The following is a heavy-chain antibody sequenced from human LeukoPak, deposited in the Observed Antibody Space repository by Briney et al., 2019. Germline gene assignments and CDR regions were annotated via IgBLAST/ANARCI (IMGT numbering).Heavy chain of an antibody. D-gene: IGHD3-10*01. J-gene: IGHJ4*02. CDR3: AKDLGGGSGSYYLDF. CDR2: ISHDGRNQ. Sequence: GGSLRLSCAASGFALSTSGMHWVRQAPAKGLEWVALISHDGRNQSSADSVKGRVTISRDNSKNTLNLQMNSLTVEDTAVYYCAKDLGGGSGSYYLDFWGQGTLVTVSS. V-gene: IGHV3-30*18. CDR1: GFALSTSG.